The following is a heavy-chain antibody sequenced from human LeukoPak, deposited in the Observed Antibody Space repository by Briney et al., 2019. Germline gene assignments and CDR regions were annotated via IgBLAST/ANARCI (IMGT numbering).Heavy chain of an antibody. CDR2: IYYSGST. D-gene: IGHD3-16*01. J-gene: IGHJ5*02. Sequence: NPSETLSLTCTVSGGSISSSSHYWGWIRQPPGKGLEWIGYIYYSGSTNYNPSLKSRVTISVDTSKNQFSLKLSSVTAADTAVYYCAREVWVGGPFSNNWFDPWGQGTLVTVSS. CDR3: AREVWVGGPFSNNWFDP. V-gene: IGHV4-61*01. CDR1: GGSISSSSHY.